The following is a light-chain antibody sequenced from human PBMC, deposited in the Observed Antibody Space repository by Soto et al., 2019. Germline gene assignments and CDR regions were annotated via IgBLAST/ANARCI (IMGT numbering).Light chain of an antibody. Sequence: QSALTQPRSVSGSPGQSVTISCTGTSSDVGGYDSVSWYQQHPGQAPKLMIYDVTGRPSGVPDRFSASKSGNTASLTISGLQAEDEADYYCCSSAGTHTYGFGTGTKLTV. CDR3: CSSAGTHTYG. CDR1: SSDVGGYDS. J-gene: IGLJ1*01. CDR2: DVT. V-gene: IGLV2-11*01.